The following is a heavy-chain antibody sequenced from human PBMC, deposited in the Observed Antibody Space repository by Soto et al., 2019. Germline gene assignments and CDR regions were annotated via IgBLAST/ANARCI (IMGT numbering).Heavy chain of an antibody. J-gene: IGHJ6*02. Sequence: EVQLVESGGGLVQPGGSLRLSCAASGFTLRSYEMTWVRQAPGKGLEWLSYISRGGTTIYYADSVKGRFTISRDNAKNSLYLQMNSLRAEDTAVYYCASLRFLEWLPPGTMDVWGQGTTVTVTS. CDR1: GFTLRSYE. V-gene: IGHV3-48*03. CDR2: ISRGGTTI. CDR3: ASLRFLEWLPPGTMDV. D-gene: IGHD3-3*01.